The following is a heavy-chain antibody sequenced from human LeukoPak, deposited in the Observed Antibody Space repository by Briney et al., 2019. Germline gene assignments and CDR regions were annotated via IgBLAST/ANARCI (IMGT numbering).Heavy chain of an antibody. Sequence: SETLSLTCTVSGGSISSYYWNWIRQPPGKGLEWIGYIYYSGSTNYNPSLKSRVTISVDTSKNQFSLKLSSVTAADTAVYYCAREAATRYYYYGMDVWGQGTTVTVSS. D-gene: IGHD2-15*01. CDR2: IYYSGST. J-gene: IGHJ6*02. CDR3: AREAATRYYYYGMDV. CDR1: GGSISSYY. V-gene: IGHV4-59*01.